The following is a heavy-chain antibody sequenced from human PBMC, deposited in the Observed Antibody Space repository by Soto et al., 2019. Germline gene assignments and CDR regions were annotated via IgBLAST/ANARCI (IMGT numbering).Heavy chain of an antibody. V-gene: IGHV1-69*01. CDR1: GGTFSSYA. D-gene: IGHD6-13*01. CDR2: IIPIFGTA. J-gene: IGHJ4*02. CDR3: AIVYPGRGAAARPGVYYFDY. Sequence: QVQLVQSGAEVKKPGSSVKVSCKASGGTFSSYAISWVRQAPGQGLEWMGGIIPIFGTANYAQKFQGRVTITADEPTNTAYMALSSLRSEDTAVYYCAIVYPGRGAAARPGVYYFDYWGQGTLVTVSS.